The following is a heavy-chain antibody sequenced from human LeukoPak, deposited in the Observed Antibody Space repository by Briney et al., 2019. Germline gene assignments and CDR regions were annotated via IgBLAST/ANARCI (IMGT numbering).Heavy chain of an antibody. Sequence: SETLSLTCTVPGGSISNYYWSWIRQAPGKGLEWIGYIYYSGSTNYNPSLKSRVTISVDTSKNQFSLKLSSVTAADTAVYYCARDAYDSGSYYLNWFDPWGQGTLVTVSS. D-gene: IGHD3-10*01. V-gene: IGHV4-59*01. CDR2: IYYSGST. CDR1: GGSISNYY. CDR3: ARDAYDSGSYYLNWFDP. J-gene: IGHJ5*02.